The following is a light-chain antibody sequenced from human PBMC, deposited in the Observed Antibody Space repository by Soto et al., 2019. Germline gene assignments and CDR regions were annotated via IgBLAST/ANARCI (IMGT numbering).Light chain of an antibody. V-gene: IGKV1-39*01. Sequence: DIQMTQSPSSLSTSVGDRVTITCRASQSISRYLNWYQQKPGKAPKLLIYAASSLQSGVPSRFSGSGSGTDFTLTISSLQPEYFATYYCQHSYSIPTFGQGTRLEIK. CDR2: AAS. CDR1: QSISRY. CDR3: QHSYSIPT. J-gene: IGKJ5*01.